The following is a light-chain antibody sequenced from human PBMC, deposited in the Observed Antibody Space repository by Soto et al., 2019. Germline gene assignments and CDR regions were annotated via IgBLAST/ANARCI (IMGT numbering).Light chain of an antibody. V-gene: IGLV2-14*01. CDR3: ISYTGSSTSYV. J-gene: IGLJ1*01. Sequence: QSALTQPASVSGSPGQSSAISCTGTSSDVGDYKSVSWYQQHPGKVPKLVIFEVSNRPSGVSNRFSGSKSGNTASLTISGLQAEDEADYYCISYTGSSTSYVFGTGTKVTVL. CDR2: EVS. CDR1: SSDVGDYKS.